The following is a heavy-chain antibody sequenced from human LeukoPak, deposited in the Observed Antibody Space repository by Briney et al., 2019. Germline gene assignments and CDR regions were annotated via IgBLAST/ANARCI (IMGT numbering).Heavy chain of an antibody. Sequence: PSETLSLTCTVSGGSISSGGYYWSWIRQHPGKGLEYIGYISYSGNTNYNPSLKSRVTISVETSKNQFSLKLRSVTAADTAVYYCARDDMDLLHGYFDLWGRGTLVTVSS. J-gene: IGHJ2*01. CDR1: GGSISSGGYY. D-gene: IGHD2-15*01. CDR3: ARDDMDLLHGYFDL. V-gene: IGHV4-61*08. CDR2: ISYSGNT.